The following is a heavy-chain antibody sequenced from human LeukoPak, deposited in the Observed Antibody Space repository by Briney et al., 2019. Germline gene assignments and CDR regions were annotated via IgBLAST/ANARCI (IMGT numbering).Heavy chain of an antibody. CDR2: ISGSGGTT. V-gene: IGHV3-23*01. CDR3: AKNTGIAVAGSLSDD. CDR1: GFTFSNYA. Sequence: KSGGSLRLSCAASGFTFSNYAMSWVRQAPGKGLEWVSAISGSGGTTYHADSVKGRFTIPRDNSKNTLYLRMKSLRAEDTAVYYCAKNTGIAVAGSLSDDWGQGTLVTVSS. D-gene: IGHD6-19*01. J-gene: IGHJ4*02.